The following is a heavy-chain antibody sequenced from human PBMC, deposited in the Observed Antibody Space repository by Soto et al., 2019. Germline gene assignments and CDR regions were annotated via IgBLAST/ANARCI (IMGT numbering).Heavy chain of an antibody. CDR1: GFTFSSYS. J-gene: IGHJ6*03. CDR2: ISSSISYI. CDR3: ARLGYCSSTSCYAVSYYYYYMDV. Sequence: EVQLVESGGGLVKPGGSLRLSCPASGFTFSSYSMNWVRQAPGKGLDWFSSISSSISYIYYADSVKGRFTISRDNAKNSLYLQMNSLRAEDTAVYYCARLGYCSSTSCYAVSYYYYYMDVWGKGTTVTVSS. V-gene: IGHV3-21*01. D-gene: IGHD2-2*01.